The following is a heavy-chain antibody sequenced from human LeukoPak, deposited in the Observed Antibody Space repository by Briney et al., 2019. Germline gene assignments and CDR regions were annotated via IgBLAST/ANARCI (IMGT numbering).Heavy chain of an antibody. D-gene: IGHD6-6*01. Sequence: GGSLRLSCAASRFTFDDYGMSWVRQALGKGLEWVSGINWNGGSTGYADSVKGRFTISRDNAKNSLYLQMNSLRAEDTALYHCARVREYSSSRWFDPWGQGSLVTVSS. CDR2: INWNGGST. J-gene: IGHJ5*02. CDR1: RFTFDDYG. V-gene: IGHV3-20*01. CDR3: ARVREYSSSRWFDP.